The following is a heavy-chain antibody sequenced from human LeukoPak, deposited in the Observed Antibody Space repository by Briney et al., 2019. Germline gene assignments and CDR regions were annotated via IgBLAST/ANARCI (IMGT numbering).Heavy chain of an antibody. D-gene: IGHD2-8*01. Sequence: ASVKVSCKASGYTFTSYYMHWVRQAPGQGLEWMGIINPSGGSTSYAQKFQGRVTMTRDTSTSIVYMELSSLRSEDTAVYYCARTDCTNGVCYIPYFDYWGQGTLVTVSS. J-gene: IGHJ4*02. CDR3: ARTDCTNGVCYIPYFDY. V-gene: IGHV1-46*01. CDR2: INPSGGST. CDR1: GYTFTSYY.